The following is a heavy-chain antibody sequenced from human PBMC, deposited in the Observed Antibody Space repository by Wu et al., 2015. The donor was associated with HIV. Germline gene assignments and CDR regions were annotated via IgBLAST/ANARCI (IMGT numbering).Heavy chain of an antibody. CDR1: GYTFTSYG. J-gene: IGHJ6*03. V-gene: IGHV1-18*01. CDR3: ARAIPYYDFWSGYYTGSRIPDMDV. D-gene: IGHD3-3*01. CDR2: ISAYNGNT. Sequence: QVQLVQSGAEVKKPGASVKVSCKASGYTFTSYGISWVRQAPGQGLEWMGWISAYNGNTNYAQKLQGRVTMTTDTSTSTAYMELRSLRSDDTAVYYCARAIPYYDFWSGYYTGSRIPDMDVVGRKGPRSPSP.